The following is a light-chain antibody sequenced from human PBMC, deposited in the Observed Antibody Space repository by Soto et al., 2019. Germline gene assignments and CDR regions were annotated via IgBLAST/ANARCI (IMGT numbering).Light chain of an antibody. CDR3: SLYTSENTYV. CDR1: STDFVSYNR. J-gene: IGLJ1*01. Sequence: QSVLTQPPSVSGSPGQSVTISCTGTSTDFVSYNRVSWYQQPPGTAPKLIIYEASNRPSGVPDRFSGSKSGNTASLTISGLQAEDEVDYYCSLYTSENTYVFGTGTKVTV. CDR2: EAS. V-gene: IGLV2-18*01.